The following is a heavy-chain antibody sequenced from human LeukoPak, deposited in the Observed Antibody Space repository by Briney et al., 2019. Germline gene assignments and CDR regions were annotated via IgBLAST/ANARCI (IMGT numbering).Heavy chain of an antibody. J-gene: IGHJ4*02. Sequence: GGSLRLSCAASGFTFSSYAMSWVRQAPGKGLEWVSAISGSGGSTYYADSVKGRFTISRDNSKNTLHLQMNSLRAEDTAVYYCARSWIQLWLLGYWGQGTLVTVSS. V-gene: IGHV3-23*01. CDR3: ARSWIQLWLLGY. CDR2: ISGSGGST. CDR1: GFTFSSYA. D-gene: IGHD5-18*01.